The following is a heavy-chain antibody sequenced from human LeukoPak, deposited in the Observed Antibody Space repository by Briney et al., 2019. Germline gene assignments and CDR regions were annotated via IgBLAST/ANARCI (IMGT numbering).Heavy chain of an antibody. Sequence: ASVKVSCKASGYTFTSYGISWVRQAPGQGLEWMGWISAYNGNTNYAQKLQGRVTMTTDTSTSTAYMELRSLRSDDTAVYYSASHPPFLGPQFPWFGAPDAFDIWGQGTMVTVSS. CDR2: ISAYNGNT. D-gene: IGHD3-10*01. J-gene: IGHJ3*02. CDR1: GYTFTSYG. CDR3: ASHPPFLGPQFPWFGAPDAFDI. V-gene: IGHV1-18*01.